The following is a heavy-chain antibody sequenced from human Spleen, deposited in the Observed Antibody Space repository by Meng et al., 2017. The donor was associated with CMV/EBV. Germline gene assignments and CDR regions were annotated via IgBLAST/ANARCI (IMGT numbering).Heavy chain of an antibody. CDR3: ARDFCGLSRYYDSSNYYNCFDY. J-gene: IGHJ4*02. Sequence: YSMNWVRQAPGKGLEWVSSISSSSSYIYYADSVKGRFTISRDNAKNSLYLQMNSLRAEDTAVYYCARDFCGLSRYYDSSNYYNCFDYWGQGTLVTVSS. D-gene: IGHD3-22*01. V-gene: IGHV3-21*01. CDR2: ISSSSSYI. CDR1: YS.